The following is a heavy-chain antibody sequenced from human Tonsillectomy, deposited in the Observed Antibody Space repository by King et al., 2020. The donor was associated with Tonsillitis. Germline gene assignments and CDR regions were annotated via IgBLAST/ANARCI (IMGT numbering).Heavy chain of an antibody. D-gene: IGHD3-10*01. CDR2: IYYSGST. CDR1: GGSISSYY. J-gene: IGHJ3*02. V-gene: IGHV4-59*08. Sequence: QLQESGPGLVKPSETLSLTCTVSGGSISSYYWSWIRQPPGKGLEWIGYIYYSGSTNYNPSLKSRVTISVDTSKNQFSLKLSSVTAADPAVYYCARPRVRGFNDAFDIWGQGKMVTVSS. CDR3: ARPRVRGFNDAFDI.